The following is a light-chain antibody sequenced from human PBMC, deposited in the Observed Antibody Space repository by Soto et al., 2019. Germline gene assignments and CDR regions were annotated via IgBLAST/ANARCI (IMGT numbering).Light chain of an antibody. V-gene: IGKV3-15*01. Sequence: EIGLTQSPATLSVSPGEGATLSCRTSQIIGTNLAWYQQKPGQAPRLLIYGAFIRAPGFPVRFRGTGSGSEFTLTISSLQSEDGALYFCQQYDEWPYTFGQGTNLELK. CDR2: GAF. CDR1: QIIGTN. J-gene: IGKJ2*01. CDR3: QQYDEWPYT.